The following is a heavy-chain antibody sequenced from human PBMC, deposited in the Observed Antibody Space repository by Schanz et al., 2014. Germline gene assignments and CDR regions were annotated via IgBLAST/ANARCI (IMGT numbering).Heavy chain of an antibody. V-gene: IGHV3-66*02. Sequence: VQLVESGGGLVKPGGSLRLSCAASGFIFNDYYMNWIRQAPGKGLEWISSMYINSGSTQYADSVKGRFTISRDNSKNTVHLQMNGLRPEDTGVYYCARRSFSGYSGYAWGYDFWGQGTLVTVSS. CDR2: MYINSGST. J-gene: IGHJ4*02. CDR3: ARRSFSGYSGYAWGYDF. CDR1: GFIFNDYY. D-gene: IGHD3-22*01.